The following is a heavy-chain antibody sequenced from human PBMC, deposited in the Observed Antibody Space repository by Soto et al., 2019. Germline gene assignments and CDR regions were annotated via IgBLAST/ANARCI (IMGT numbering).Heavy chain of an antibody. Sequence: DVQLVESGGDLVKPGGSLRLSCAASGFALSDASMSWVRQAPGKGLEWVGRIKTKSSGGTTDYAAPVKGRFTISRDDSKNTVYLQMDSLKAEDTAVYSCTPLASGHYGYDFWGQGTLVTVSS. D-gene: IGHD3-3*01. CDR3: TPLASGHYGYDF. V-gene: IGHV3-15*01. CDR1: GFALSDAS. J-gene: IGHJ4*02. CDR2: IKTKSSGGTT.